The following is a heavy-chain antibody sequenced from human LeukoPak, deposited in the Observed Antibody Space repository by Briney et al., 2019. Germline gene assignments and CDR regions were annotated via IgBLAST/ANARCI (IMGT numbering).Heavy chain of an antibody. CDR3: AGGHSFPYPYMDV. CDR1: GGPISSYY. Sequence: SETLSLTCTVSGGPISSYYWSWIRQSPGKGLEWIGYIYYSGSTDYNPSLKSRVTISVDTSKNQFSLKLSSVTAADTAVYYCAGGHSFPYPYMDVWGNGTTVTVSS. J-gene: IGHJ6*03. V-gene: IGHV4-59*01. CDR2: IYYSGST. D-gene: IGHD2-15*01.